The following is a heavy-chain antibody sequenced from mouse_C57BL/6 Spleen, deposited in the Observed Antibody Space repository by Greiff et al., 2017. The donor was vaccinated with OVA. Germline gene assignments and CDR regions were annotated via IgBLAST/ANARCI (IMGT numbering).Heavy chain of an antibody. D-gene: IGHD1-1*01. Sequence: EVNLVESGGGLVKPGGSLKLSCAASGFTFSDYGMHWVRQAPEKGLEWVAYISSGSSTIYYADTVKGRFTISRDNAKNTLFLQMTRLRSEDTAMYYCARGGYYYGSSYGYFDVWGTGTTVTVSS. CDR3: ARGGYYYGSSYGYFDV. J-gene: IGHJ1*03. CDR1: GFTFSDYG. CDR2: ISSGSSTI. V-gene: IGHV5-17*01.